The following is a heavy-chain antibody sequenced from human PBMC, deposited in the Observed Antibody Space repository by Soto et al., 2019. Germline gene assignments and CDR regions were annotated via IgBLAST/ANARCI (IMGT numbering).Heavy chain of an antibody. CDR3: AREDADGWFDP. V-gene: IGHV3-30-3*01. CDR2: ISYDGSNK. J-gene: IGHJ5*02. CDR1: GFTFSIYA. Sequence: QVQLVESGGGVVQPGRSMRLSCAASGFTFSIYAMHWVRQAPGTGLEWLAVISYDGSNKYYADSVKGRFNISRDNSKNTVYLQINSMRAEDSAVYYGAREDADGWFDPWGQGTLVTVSS.